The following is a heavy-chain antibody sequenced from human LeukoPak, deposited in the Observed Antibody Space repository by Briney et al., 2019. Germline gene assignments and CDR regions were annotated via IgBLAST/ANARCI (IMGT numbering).Heavy chain of an antibody. CDR2: IYTDGGK. Sequence: AGSLTLSCPASGFTASRNYMSWVRPAPGNWLDWVSVIYTDGGKNIANSLRGRFTISRDNSKTTVYLQMTSLRPATTPVYSCARDFCTSSSCNTPQWFDSWGQGTLVTVSS. V-gene: IGHV3-66*02. CDR3: ARDFCTSSSCNTPQWFDS. J-gene: IGHJ5*01. D-gene: IGHD2-2*02. CDR1: GFTASRNY.